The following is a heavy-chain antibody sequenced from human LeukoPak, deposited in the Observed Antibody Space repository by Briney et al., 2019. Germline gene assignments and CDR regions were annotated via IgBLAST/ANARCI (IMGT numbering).Heavy chain of an antibody. V-gene: IGHV3-48*03. CDR2: INSGGDTI. CDR1: GFTFSSYD. D-gene: IGHD3-22*01. Sequence: GGSLRLSCAASGFTFSSYDMNWVRQAPGKGLEWVSYINSGGDTIHYADSVKGRFTVSRDDAQRSLYLQMNSLRAEDTAVYYCAREDDSSGYYYGIHDYWGQGTLVAVSP. J-gene: IGHJ4*02. CDR3: AREDDSSGYYYGIHDY.